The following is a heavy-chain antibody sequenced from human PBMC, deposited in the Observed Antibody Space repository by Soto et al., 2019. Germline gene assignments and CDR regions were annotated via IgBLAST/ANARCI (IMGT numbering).Heavy chain of an antibody. CDR3: ARNSMDTGHNWFDP. D-gene: IGHD2-8*02. CDR2: IYYSGHT. CDR1: GGSISSGDYY. V-gene: IGHV4-30-4*01. Sequence: SETLSLTCTVSGGSISSGDYYWSWIRQPPGKGLEWIGYIYYSGHTFYNPSLKSRVTMSVDTSKNQFSLKLSSVTAVDTAVYYCARNSMDTGHNWFDPWGQGTLVTVSS. J-gene: IGHJ5*02.